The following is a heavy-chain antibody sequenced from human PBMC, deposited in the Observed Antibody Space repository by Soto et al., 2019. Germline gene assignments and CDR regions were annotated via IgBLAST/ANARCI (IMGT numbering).Heavy chain of an antibody. J-gene: IGHJ4*02. Sequence: GGSLRLSCAASGFTFSNAWMSWVRQAPGKGLEWVGRIKSKTDGGTTDYAAPVKGRFTISRDDSKNTLYLQMNSLKTEDTAVYYCTLNYYDSSGYSPFDYWGQGTLVTVSS. CDR3: TLNYYDSSGYSPFDY. CDR1: GFTFSNAW. V-gene: IGHV3-15*01. D-gene: IGHD3-22*01. CDR2: IKSKTDGGTT.